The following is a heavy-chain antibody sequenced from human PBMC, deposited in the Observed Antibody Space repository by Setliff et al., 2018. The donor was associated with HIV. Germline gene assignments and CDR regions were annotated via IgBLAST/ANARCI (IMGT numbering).Heavy chain of an antibody. CDR3: ARGMDDSSGYYYGYYDYYMDV. CDR2: INPNSGGT. V-gene: IGHV1-2*02. Sequence: AASVKVSCKASRYTFTGYYMHWVRQAPGQGLGWMGWINPNSGGTNYAQKFQGRVTMTRDTSISTAYMELSRLRSDDTAVYYCARGMDDSSGYYYGYYDYYMDVWGKGTTVTVSS. CDR1: RYTFTGYY. J-gene: IGHJ6*03. D-gene: IGHD3-22*01.